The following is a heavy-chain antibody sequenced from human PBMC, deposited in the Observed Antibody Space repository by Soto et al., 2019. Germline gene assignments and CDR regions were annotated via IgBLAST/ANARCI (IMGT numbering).Heavy chain of an antibody. Sequence: QVQLQESGPGLVKPSGTLSLTCAVSGGSISSSNWWSWVRQPPGKGLEWIGEIYHSGSTNYNPSLKSRVTISVDQSKNQFSLQLSSVTAAHTAVYDYSSIAAAGTPIDVWGQGTTVPFSS. CDR3: SSIAAAGTPIDV. D-gene: IGHD6-13*01. CDR2: IYHSGST. CDR1: GGSISSSNW. J-gene: IGHJ6*02. V-gene: IGHV4-4*02.